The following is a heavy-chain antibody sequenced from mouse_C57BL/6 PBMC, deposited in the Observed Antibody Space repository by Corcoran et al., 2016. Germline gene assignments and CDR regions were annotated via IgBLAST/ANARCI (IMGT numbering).Heavy chain of an antibody. V-gene: IGHV1-76*01. Sequence: QVQLKQSGAELVRPGASVKLSCKASGYTFTDYYINWVKQRPGQGLEWIARIYPGSGNTYYNEKFKGKATLTAEKSSSTAYMQLSSLTSEDSAVYFCARGGVVAHFDYWGQGTTLTVSS. CDR2: IYPGSGNT. CDR3: ARGGVVAHFDY. J-gene: IGHJ2*01. D-gene: IGHD1-1*01. CDR1: GYTFTDYY.